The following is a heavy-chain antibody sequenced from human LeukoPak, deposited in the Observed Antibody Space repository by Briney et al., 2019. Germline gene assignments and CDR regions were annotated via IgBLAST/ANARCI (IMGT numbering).Heavy chain of an antibody. J-gene: IGHJ4*02. V-gene: IGHV1-24*01. CDR1: GYTLTELS. CDR3: ATDTGYCSSTSCPEHYFDY. CDR2: FDPEDCET. D-gene: IGHD2-2*01. Sequence: ASVKVSCKVSGYTLTELSVHGVRQAPGKGLEGVGGFDPEDCETIYAQKFQDRVTMTEDTSTDPAYMELSSLRSEDTAVYYCATDTGYCSSTSCPEHYFDYWGQGTLVTVSS.